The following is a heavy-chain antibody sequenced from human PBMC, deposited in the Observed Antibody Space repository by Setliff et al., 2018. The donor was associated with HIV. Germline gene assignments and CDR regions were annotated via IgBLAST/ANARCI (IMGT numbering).Heavy chain of an antibody. CDR1: GGSIISSSYY. CDR3: ARGIAAAEGYFDY. CDR2: MYYRGTT. J-gene: IGHJ4*02. D-gene: IGHD6-13*01. Sequence: KTSETLSLTCTVSGGSIISSSYYWGWIRLPPGKGLEWIGSMYYRGTTYNNPSLKSRVTFSADTSKNQFSLKPSSMTAADTAVYYCARGIAAAEGYFDYWGQGTLVTVSS. V-gene: IGHV4-39*07.